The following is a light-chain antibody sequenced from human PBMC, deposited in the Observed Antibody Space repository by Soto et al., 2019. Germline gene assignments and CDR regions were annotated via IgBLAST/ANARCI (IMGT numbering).Light chain of an antibody. CDR3: QQYNTYSTWT. Sequence: IQMTQSPSTLSASVGDRVTITCRASQSINTWLAWYQQKPGKAPNLLIYDASILLSGVPSRFSGSGSGTEFTLTIISLQPDDFATYYCQQYNTYSTWTFGQGTKVDIK. J-gene: IGKJ1*01. CDR1: QSINTW. CDR2: DAS. V-gene: IGKV1-5*01.